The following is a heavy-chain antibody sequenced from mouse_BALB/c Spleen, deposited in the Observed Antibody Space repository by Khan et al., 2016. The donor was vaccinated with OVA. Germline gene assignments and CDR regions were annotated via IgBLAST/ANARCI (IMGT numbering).Heavy chain of an antibody. CDR3: ARGGSTTGYFDY. CDR1: GYTFTSYW. V-gene: IGHV1-87*01. D-gene: IGHD2-14*01. J-gene: IGHJ2*01. CDR2: IYPGDGNS. Sequence: QVQLQQSGTELARPGASVKLSCKASGYTFTSYWMQWVKKRPGQGLEWIGAIYPGDGNSRYTQKFKEQATLTADKSSSTAYMQLSSLASEDAAVYYWARGGSTTGYFDYWGQGTTLTVSS.